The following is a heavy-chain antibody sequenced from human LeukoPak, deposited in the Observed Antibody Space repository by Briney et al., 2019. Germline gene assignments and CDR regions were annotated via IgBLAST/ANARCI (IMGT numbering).Heavy chain of an antibody. J-gene: IGHJ3*02. V-gene: IGHV3-66*01. CDR1: GFTVSSNY. D-gene: IGHD5-18*01. CDR2: IYSGGST. CDR3: ARAQDTAMVRGVAFDI. Sequence: GGSLRLSCAASGFTVSSNYMSWVRQAPGKGLEWVSVIYSGGSTYYADSVKGRFTISRDNSKNTLYLQMNSLRAEDTAVYYCARAQDTAMVRGVAFDIWGQGTMVTVSS.